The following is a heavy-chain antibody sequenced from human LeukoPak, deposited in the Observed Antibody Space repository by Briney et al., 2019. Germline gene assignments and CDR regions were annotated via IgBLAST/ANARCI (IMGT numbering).Heavy chain of an antibody. CDR2: ISYDGSKK. D-gene: IGHD6-13*01. CDR1: GFTFSSFG. V-gene: IGHV3-30*18. J-gene: IGHJ3*02. CDR3: AKDQRSSSLFGSFDI. Sequence: PGGSLRLSCAPSGFTFSSFGMHWVRQPPGKGLDWVAVISYDGSKKYYTDSVKGRFTISRDNSKNTLYLQMDSLRAEDTAVYYCAKDQRSSSLFGSFDIWGQGTMVTVSS.